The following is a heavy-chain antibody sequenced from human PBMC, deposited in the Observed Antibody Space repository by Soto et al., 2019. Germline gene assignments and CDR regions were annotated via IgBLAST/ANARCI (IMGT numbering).Heavy chain of an antibody. V-gene: IGHV4-30-2*01. Sequence: PSETLSLSCAVSGGSISSGGYSWSWIRQPPGKGLEWIGYIYHSGSTYYNPSLKSRVTISVDRSKNQFSLKLSSVTAADTAVYYCARLYGSGSPHPYYFDYGGRNPWTPSPQ. CDR1: GGSISSGGYS. CDR3: ARLYGSGSPHPYYFDY. D-gene: IGHD3-10*01. CDR2: IYHSGST. J-gene: IGHJ4*02.